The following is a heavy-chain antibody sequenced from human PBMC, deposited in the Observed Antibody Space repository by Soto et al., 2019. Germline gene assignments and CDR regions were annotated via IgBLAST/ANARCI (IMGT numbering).Heavy chain of an antibody. V-gene: IGHV3-53*01. CDR3: ARGPTDGVI. Sequence: EVQLVESGGGLIQPGGSLRLSCAASGLTVSNNYMSWVRQAPGKGLEWVSVIYSGGNTNYADSVKGRFIISRDNSKNTVHLQMNNLRAEDTAVYYCARGPTDGVIWGQGTTVTVSS. CDR2: IYSGGNT. CDR1: GLTVSNNY. D-gene: IGHD3-10*01. J-gene: IGHJ3*02.